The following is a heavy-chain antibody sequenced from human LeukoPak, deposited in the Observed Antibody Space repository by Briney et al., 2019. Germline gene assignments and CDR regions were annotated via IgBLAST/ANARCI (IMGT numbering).Heavy chain of an antibody. D-gene: IGHD3-10*01. V-gene: IGHV4-59*08. J-gene: IGHJ3*02. CDR3: ARIPITMVRGVIIPDAFDI. Sequence: PSETLSLTCTVSGGSISSYYWSWIRQPPGKGLEWIGYIYYSGSTNYNPSLKSRVTISVDTSKNQFSLKLSSVTAADTAVYYCARIPITMVRGVIIPDAFDIWGRGTMVTVSS. CDR2: IYYSGST. CDR1: GGSISSYY.